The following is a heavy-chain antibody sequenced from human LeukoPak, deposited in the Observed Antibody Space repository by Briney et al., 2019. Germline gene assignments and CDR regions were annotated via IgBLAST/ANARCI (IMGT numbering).Heavy chain of an antibody. CDR1: GDSINTYY. V-gene: IGHV4-59*08. CDR2: IYFSGTT. Sequence: SETLSLTCTVSGDSINTYYWGWIRQPPGKGLEWIGYIYFSGTTKYNPSLESRVTISVDTSKNQFSLTLSSVTGADTAVYYCARRRAEGGSNGHYNWFDPWGQGILVSVSS. J-gene: IGHJ5*02. D-gene: IGHD6-13*01. CDR3: ARRRAEGGSNGHYNWFDP.